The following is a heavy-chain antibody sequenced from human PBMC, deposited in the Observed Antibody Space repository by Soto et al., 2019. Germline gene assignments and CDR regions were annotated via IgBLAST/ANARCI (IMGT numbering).Heavy chain of an antibody. J-gene: IGHJ4*01. CDR3: ANQISGVVT. CDR2: INSDGSTR. D-gene: IGHD3-3*01. Sequence: EVQLVESGGGLVQPGGSLRLSCAASGFTFSSHWMHWVRQAPGKGLVWVSSINSDGSTRTYADSVKGRFTISRDNAKNTLFLQVNSLRADDTALYYCANQISGVVTWGHGTLVTVSS. V-gene: IGHV3-74*01. CDR1: GFTFSSHW.